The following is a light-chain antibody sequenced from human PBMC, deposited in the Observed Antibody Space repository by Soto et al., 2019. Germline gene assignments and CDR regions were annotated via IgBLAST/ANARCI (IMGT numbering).Light chain of an antibody. V-gene: IGLV2-14*01. CDR1: SSDVGGYNY. CDR3: NSYTNSHTYV. J-gene: IGLJ1*01. Sequence: QSVLTQPASVSGSPGQSITISCTGTSSDVGGYNYVSWYQQHPGKVPKLIIYEVNNRPSGVSNRFSGSKSGNTASLTISGLQAEDEADYYCNSYTNSHTYVFGTGTKVTVL. CDR2: EVN.